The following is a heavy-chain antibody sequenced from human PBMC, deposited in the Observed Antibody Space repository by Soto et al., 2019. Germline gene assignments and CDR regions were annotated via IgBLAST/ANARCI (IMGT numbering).Heavy chain of an antibody. Sequence: QVQLVESGGGVVQPGRSLRLSCAASGFTFSSYAMHWVRQAPGKGLEWVAVISYDGSNKYYADSVKGRFTISRDNSKNTLYLQMNSLRAEDTAVYYCARDSGLGTRGYSYGSRGWYFDLWGRGTLVTVSS. J-gene: IGHJ2*01. CDR1: GFTFSSYA. CDR2: ISYDGSNK. V-gene: IGHV3-30-3*01. D-gene: IGHD5-18*01. CDR3: ARDSGLGTRGYSYGSRGWYFDL.